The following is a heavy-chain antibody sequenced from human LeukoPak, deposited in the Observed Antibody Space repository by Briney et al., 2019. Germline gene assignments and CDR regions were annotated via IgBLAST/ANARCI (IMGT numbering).Heavy chain of an antibody. D-gene: IGHD3-10*01. Sequence: SSETLSLTCTVSGGSISSSSYYWGWIRQPPGKGLEWIGSIYYSGSTYYNPSLKSRVTISVDTSKNQFSLKLSSVTAADTAVYYCAREGYGSGSYYLGYYYYYMDVWGKGTTVTISS. V-gene: IGHV4-39*02. CDR3: AREGYGSGSYYLGYYYYYMDV. CDR1: GGSISSSSYY. CDR2: IYYSGST. J-gene: IGHJ6*03.